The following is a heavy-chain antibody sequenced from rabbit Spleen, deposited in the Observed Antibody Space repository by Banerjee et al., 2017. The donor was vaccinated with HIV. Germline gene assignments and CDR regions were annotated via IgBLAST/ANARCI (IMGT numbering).Heavy chain of an antibody. CDR3: ARDVNGGVFEFNV. V-gene: IGHV1S45*01. D-gene: IGHD2-1*01. CDR2: IRTSNSGA. CDR1: GFSFSNSYC. Sequence: QEQLEESGGDLVKPEGSLTLTCTASGFSFSNSYCICWVRQAPGKGLELIACIRTSNSGAYYASWAKGRFTISKASSTTVTLQMTSLTAADTATYFCARDVNGGVFEFNVWGPGTLVTVS. J-gene: IGHJ4*01.